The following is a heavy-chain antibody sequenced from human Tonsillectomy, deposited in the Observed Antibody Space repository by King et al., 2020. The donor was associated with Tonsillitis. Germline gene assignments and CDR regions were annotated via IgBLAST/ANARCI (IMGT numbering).Heavy chain of an antibody. CDR3: ARRALXAGXXV. J-gene: IGHJ6*01. V-gene: IGHV3-48*04. CDR1: GFTFSFYS. Sequence: DVQLVESGGGLVQPGGSLRLSCAASGFTFSFYSMNWVRQAPGKGLEWVSYISNSRNTIKYADSVKGRFTISRDNAKNSLYLHMNSLRAEDMAVYYCARRALXAGXXVWGXXTTVTV. CDR2: ISNSRNTI.